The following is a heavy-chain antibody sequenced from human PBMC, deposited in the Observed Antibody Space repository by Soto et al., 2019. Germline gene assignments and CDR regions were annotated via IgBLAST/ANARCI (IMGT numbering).Heavy chain of an antibody. V-gene: IGHV4-34*01. CDR2: SNHTGGT. CDR3: ATRITVFGLLIPPFDP. Sequence: PSETLSLTCAVYGASVNGYYWNWIRQPPGKGLEWIGESNHTGGTHYNPSLKSRVTMSVDTSKNQFSLRLSSVTAADTAIYYCATRITVFGLLIPPFDPWGQGTQVTVS. J-gene: IGHJ5*02. CDR1: GASVNGYY. D-gene: IGHD3-3*01.